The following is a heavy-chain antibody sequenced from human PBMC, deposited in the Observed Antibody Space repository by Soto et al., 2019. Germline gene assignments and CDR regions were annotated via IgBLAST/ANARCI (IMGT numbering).Heavy chain of an antibody. V-gene: IGHV3-74*01. CDR3: ARGARNYYYFDY. D-gene: IGHD1-7*01. CDR2: INGDGSTT. J-gene: IGHJ4*02. Sequence: EVQLVESGGGLVQPGGSQRFSCAASEFTFSNYWMHWVRQAPGKGLVWVSRINGDGSTTNYADSVKGRFTISRDNDKNTLYLQMNSLRAEDTAVYYCARGARNYYYFDYWGQGTLVTVSS. CDR1: EFTFSNYW.